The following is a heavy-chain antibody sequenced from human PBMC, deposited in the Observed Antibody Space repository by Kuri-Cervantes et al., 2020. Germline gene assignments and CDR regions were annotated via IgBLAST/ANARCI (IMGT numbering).Heavy chain of an antibody. D-gene: IGHD5-18*01. CDR1: GFTFSSYA. J-gene: IGHJ4*02. CDR2: ISYDGSNK. CDR3: ARDLGGIQLWDMFDY. Sequence: LSLTCAASGFTFSSYAMHWVRQAPGKGLEWVAVISYDGSNKYYADSVKGRLTISRGNSKNTLYLQMNSLRVEDTSVYYCARDLGGIQLWDMFDYWGQGTLVTVSS. V-gene: IGHV3-30-3*01.